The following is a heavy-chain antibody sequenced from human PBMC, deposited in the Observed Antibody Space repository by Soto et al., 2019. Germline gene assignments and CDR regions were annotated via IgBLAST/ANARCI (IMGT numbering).Heavy chain of an antibody. CDR1: GFSLSSTRMA. CDR2: IYWDDDK. D-gene: IGHD6-19*01. V-gene: IGHV2-5*02. CDR3: AHIVVAGLGYYFDY. Sequence: QITLKESGPTLVKPTQTLTLTCTFSGFSLSSTRMAVAWIRQPPGKALEWLALIYWDDDKRYSPFLKSRLTITEDTSKNQVVLTMSNMDPVDTDRYYCAHIVVAGLGYYFDYWCQGTLVTVSS. J-gene: IGHJ4*01.